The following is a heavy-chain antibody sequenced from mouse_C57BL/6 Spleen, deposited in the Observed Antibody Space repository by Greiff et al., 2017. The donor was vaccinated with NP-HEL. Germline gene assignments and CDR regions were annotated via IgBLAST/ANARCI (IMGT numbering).Heavy chain of an antibody. CDR1: GFNIKDDY. V-gene: IGHV14-4*01. J-gene: IGHJ4*01. Sequence: EVQLQQSGAELVRPGASVKLSCTASGFNIKDDYMHWVKQRPEQGLEWIGWIDPENGDTEYASKFQGKATITADTSSNTAYLQLSSLTSEDTAVYYCTKIITTVVDDAMDYWGQGTSVTVSS. D-gene: IGHD1-1*01. CDR3: TKIITTVVDDAMDY. CDR2: IDPENGDT.